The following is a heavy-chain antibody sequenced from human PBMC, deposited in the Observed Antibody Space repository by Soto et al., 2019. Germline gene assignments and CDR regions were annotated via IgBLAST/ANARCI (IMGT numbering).Heavy chain of an antibody. D-gene: IGHD3-3*01. V-gene: IGHV4-30-2*01. CDR2: IYHSGST. CDR3: ARGRYDFWSGYFQYYYYYYGMDV. Sequence: SETLSLTCAFSGGSISSGGYSWSWIRQPPGKGLEWIGYIYHSGSTYYNPSLKSRVTISVDRSKNQFSLKLSSVTAADTAVYYCARGRYDFWSGYFQYYYYYYGMDVWGQGTTVTVSS. CDR1: GGSISSGGYS. J-gene: IGHJ6*02.